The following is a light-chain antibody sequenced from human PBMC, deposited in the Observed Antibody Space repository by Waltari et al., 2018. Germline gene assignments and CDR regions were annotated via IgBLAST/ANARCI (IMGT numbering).Light chain of an antibody. CDR3: QQPGF. CDR2: DAS. CDR1: QGVHNY. Sequence: EVVLTQSPATLSLSPGERATLSCRASQGVHNYLAWYQQKPGQAPRLLIYDASNRATGIPARFSGSGSGTDFTLTISSLESEDSAVYYCQQPGFFGGGTKVEIK. V-gene: IGKV3-11*01. J-gene: IGKJ4*01.